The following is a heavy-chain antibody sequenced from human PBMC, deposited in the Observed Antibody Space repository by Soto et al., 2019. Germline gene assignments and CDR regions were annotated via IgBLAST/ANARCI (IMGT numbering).Heavy chain of an antibody. CDR1: GYTFTNYY. Sequence: ASVKVSCKASGYTFTNYYMHRVRQAPGQGLEWMGIINPSGGSTSYPQKFQGRVTLTRDTSTSTVYMELSSLRSEDTAVYYCARVFCYSATCPTHDAFDIWGQGTMVTVSS. J-gene: IGHJ3*02. V-gene: IGHV1-46*03. CDR2: INPSGGST. D-gene: IGHD1-26*01. CDR3: ARVFCYSATCPTHDAFDI.